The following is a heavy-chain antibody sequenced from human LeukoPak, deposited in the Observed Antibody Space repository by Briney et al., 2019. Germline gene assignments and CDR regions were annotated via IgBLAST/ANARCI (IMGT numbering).Heavy chain of an antibody. V-gene: IGHV3-43*02. CDR1: GFTFDDYA. CDR2: ISGDGGST. CDR3: AKDKAGGQQLVQALLDY. Sequence: GGSLRLSCAASGFTFDDYAKHWVRQAPGKGLEWVSLISGDGGSTYYANSVKGRFTISRDNSKNSLYLQMNSLRTEDTALYYCAKDKAGGQQLVQALLDYWGQGTLVTVSS. D-gene: IGHD6-13*01. J-gene: IGHJ4*02.